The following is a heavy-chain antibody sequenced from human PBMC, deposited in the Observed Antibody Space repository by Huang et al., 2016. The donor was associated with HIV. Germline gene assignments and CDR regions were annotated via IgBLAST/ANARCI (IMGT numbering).Heavy chain of an antibody. CDR3: ARGRVWYPKLPHWFDP. CDR1: GYTFTNYD. Sequence: QVQLVQSGAEVKKPGASLKVSCKATGYTFTNYDINWVRQASGQGLGWIGRMNPNSGNTGYAQNFQGRVTMTRNTSISTAYMDMSSLTSEDTAVYYCARGRVWYPKLPHWFDPWGQGTLVTVSS. CDR2: MNPNSGNT. J-gene: IGHJ5*02. V-gene: IGHV1-8*01. D-gene: IGHD1-7*01.